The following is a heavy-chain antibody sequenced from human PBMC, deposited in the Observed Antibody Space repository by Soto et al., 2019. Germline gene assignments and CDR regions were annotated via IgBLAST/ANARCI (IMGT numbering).Heavy chain of an antibody. Sequence: PGASLKISCKSSGYSLATYWITWVRQMPGKGLEWMGRIDPSDSYINYSPSFQGRVTISADKSLNTAYLQWSSLEASDTAMYYCARLGDCSGGSCFSRYYYHGMDVWGLGTTVTVSS. CDR1: GYSLATYW. J-gene: IGHJ6*02. CDR2: IDPSDSYI. CDR3: ARLGDCSGGSCFSRYYYHGMDV. D-gene: IGHD2-15*01. V-gene: IGHV5-10-1*01.